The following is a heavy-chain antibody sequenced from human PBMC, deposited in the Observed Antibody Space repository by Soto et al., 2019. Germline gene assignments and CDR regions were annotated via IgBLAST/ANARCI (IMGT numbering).Heavy chain of an antibody. D-gene: IGHD6-13*01. Sequence: SETLSLTCTVSGGSISSYYGSWIRQPPGKGLEWIGYVYYSGSTNYNPSLRSRVTISVDTSKNQFSLKLSSVTAADTAVYYCARLIAAAGHFDYWGQGTLVTVSS. V-gene: IGHV4-59*01. CDR2: VYYSGST. J-gene: IGHJ4*02. CDR1: GGSISSYY. CDR3: ARLIAAAGHFDY.